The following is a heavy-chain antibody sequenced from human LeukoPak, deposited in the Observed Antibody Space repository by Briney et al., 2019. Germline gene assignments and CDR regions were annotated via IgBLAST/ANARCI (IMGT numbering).Heavy chain of an antibody. D-gene: IGHD4-11*01. CDR3: ARAGTSNYRFFDS. Sequence: GESLKISCKASGYSFTSYWIGWVRQMPGKGLEWMGIIYPSDSDIRYSPSFQGQVTISADKSINTAYLQWSSLKASDTAIYYCARAGTSNYRFFDSWGQGTLVTVSS. J-gene: IGHJ4*02. V-gene: IGHV5-51*01. CDR2: IYPSDSDI. CDR1: GYSFTSYW.